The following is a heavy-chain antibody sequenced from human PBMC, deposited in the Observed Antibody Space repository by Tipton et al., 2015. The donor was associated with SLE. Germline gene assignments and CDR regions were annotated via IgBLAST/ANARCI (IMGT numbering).Heavy chain of an antibody. CDR2: IYHDGRT. CDR3: ARDPIPATGVSFDY. V-gene: IGHV4-4*02. CDR1: GGSINNNNW. D-gene: IGHD6-13*01. J-gene: IGHJ4*02. Sequence: TLSLTCVVSGGSINNNNWWGWVRQVPGKGLEWIGQIYHDGRTMYNPSLQSRVTISVDKSKNQFSLRLSSVTAADTAVYYYARDPIPATGVSFDYWGQGTLVTVSS.